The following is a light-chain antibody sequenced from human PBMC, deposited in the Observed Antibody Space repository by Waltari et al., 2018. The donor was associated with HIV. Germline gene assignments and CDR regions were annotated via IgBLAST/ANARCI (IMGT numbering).Light chain of an antibody. J-gene: IGLJ3*02. Sequence: QSRLTQAPSASGTPGQTVTIFCSGSSSNIGSNRVNWYYHLEPAAPRPLIYTTNERPSGVPDRFSGSKSGTSASLAISGLQPEDEGDYFCAVWDDFLTGWVFGRGTRLTVL. CDR2: TTN. CDR1: SSNIGSNR. CDR3: AVWDDFLTGWV. V-gene: IGLV1-44*01.